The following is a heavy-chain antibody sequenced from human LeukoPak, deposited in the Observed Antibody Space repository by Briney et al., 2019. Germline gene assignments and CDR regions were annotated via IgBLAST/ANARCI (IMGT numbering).Heavy chain of an antibody. Sequence: GGSLRLPCAASGFTFSSYAISWVRQAPGKGLEWVAGISGSGGGTNYADSVKGRFTISRDNPKNTLYLQMNSLRAEDTAVYFCAKRGVVIRVILVGFHKEAYYFDSWGQGALVTVSS. D-gene: IGHD3-22*01. V-gene: IGHV3-23*01. CDR2: ISGSGGGT. J-gene: IGHJ4*02. CDR3: AKRGVVIRVILVGFHKEAYYFDS. CDR1: GFTFSSYA.